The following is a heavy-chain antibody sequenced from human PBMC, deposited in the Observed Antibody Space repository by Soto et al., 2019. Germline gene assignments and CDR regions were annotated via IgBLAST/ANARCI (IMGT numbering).Heavy chain of an antibody. CDR2: IYHSGST. J-gene: IGHJ4*02. CDR1: GGSISSGGYS. CDR3: ARVLWFGELFHFDY. Sequence: SETLSLTCAVSGGSISSGGYSWSWIRQPPGKGLEWIGYIYHSGSTYYNPSLKSRVTISVDRSKNQFSLKLSSVTAADTAVYYCARVLWFGELFHFDYWGQGTLVTVSS. V-gene: IGHV4-30-2*01. D-gene: IGHD3-10*01.